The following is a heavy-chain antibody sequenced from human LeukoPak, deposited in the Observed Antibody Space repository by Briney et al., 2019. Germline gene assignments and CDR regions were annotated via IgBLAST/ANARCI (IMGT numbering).Heavy chain of an antibody. V-gene: IGHV1-18*04. D-gene: IGHD2-15*01. CDR1: GYTFTSYG. CDR2: ISAYNGNT. J-gene: IGHJ5*02. Sequence: ASVKVSCKASGYTFTSYGISWVRQAPGQGLEWMGWISAYNGNTNYAQKLQGRVTMTTDTSTSTAYMELRSLRSDDTAVYYRARGPRPGYCSGGSCEGWFDPWGQGTLVTVSS. CDR3: ARGPRPGYCSGGSCEGWFDP.